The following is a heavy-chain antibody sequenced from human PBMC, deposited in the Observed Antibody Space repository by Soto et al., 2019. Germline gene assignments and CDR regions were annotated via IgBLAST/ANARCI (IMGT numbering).Heavy chain of an antibody. CDR1: GGSMSSSRSY. V-gene: IGHV4-39*01. CDR3: ARQAAAPGIDLWFDP. J-gene: IGHJ5*02. Sequence: QLQLQESGPGLVKPSETLSLTCNVSGGSMSSSRSYWAWFRQPPGKELEWIANIFYAGNTYYNPSLKSRVTVSVDTSKNQFSLKLDSVTAADTAVYYCARQAAAPGIDLWFDPWGQGTLVTVSS. CDR2: IFYAGNT. D-gene: IGHD6-13*01.